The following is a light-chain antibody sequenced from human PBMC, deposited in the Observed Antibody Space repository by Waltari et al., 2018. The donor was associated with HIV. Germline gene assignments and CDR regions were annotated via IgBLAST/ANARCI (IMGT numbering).Light chain of an antibody. CDR1: QSVNYN. V-gene: IGKV3-15*01. Sequence: IVMTQSPPTLSVSPGERVTLSCRASQSVNYNLAWYQQKPGQATRLLIYGASGRAAGIPARFSGSGSGTEFTLTISSLQSEDFAVYYCQQYENWPPITFGQGTRLEIK. CDR3: QQYENWPPIT. J-gene: IGKJ5*01. CDR2: GAS.